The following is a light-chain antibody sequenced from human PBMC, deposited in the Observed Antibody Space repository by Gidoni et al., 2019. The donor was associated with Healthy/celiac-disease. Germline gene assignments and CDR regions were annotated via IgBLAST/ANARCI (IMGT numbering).Light chain of an antibody. V-gene: IGKV3-11*01. CDR3: QQRSNWPPGFT. CDR1: QSVSSY. Sequence: EIVLTQSPATLSLSPGERATLSCRASQSVSSYLAWSQQKPGQAPRLLIDDASNRATGIPARFSGSGSGTDFPLTISSLEPEDFAVYYCQQRSNWPPGFTFGPGTKVDIK. J-gene: IGKJ3*01. CDR2: DAS.